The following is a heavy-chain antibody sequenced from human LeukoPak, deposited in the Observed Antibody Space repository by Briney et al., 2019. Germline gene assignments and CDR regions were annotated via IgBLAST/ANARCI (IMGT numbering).Heavy chain of an antibody. CDR2: ISSSSSYI. CDR3: ARGRGRTDYFDY. Sequence: TGGSLRISCAASGFTFSSYSMNWVRQAPGKGLEWVSSISSSSSYIYYADSVKGRFTVSRDNAKNSLYLQMNSLRAEDTAVYYCARGRGRTDYFDYWGQGTLVTVSS. D-gene: IGHD2-15*01. CDR1: GFTFSSYS. J-gene: IGHJ4*02. V-gene: IGHV3-21*01.